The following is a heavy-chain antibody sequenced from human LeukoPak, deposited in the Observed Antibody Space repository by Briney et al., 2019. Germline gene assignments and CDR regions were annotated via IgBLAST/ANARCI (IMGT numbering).Heavy chain of an antibody. V-gene: IGHV1-8*01. J-gene: IGHJ5*02. CDR1: GYPFSTYE. Sequence: ASVKVSCRTSGYPFSTYEINWVRRAAGQGLEWMGWVHPNSGNTAYAQKSQGRVTMTRDTSISTAYMELSGLRSDDTAVYFCARGPRNDPWGQGTLVTVSS. CDR3: ARGPRNDP. CDR2: VHPNSGNT. D-gene: IGHD1-14*01.